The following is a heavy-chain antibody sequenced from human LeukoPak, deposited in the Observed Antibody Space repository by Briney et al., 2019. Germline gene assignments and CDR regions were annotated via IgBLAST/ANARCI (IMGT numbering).Heavy chain of an antibody. CDR2: IDPSDSYT. V-gene: IGHV5-10-1*01. D-gene: IGHD2-2*01. CDR3: ARGGAVERYCSSTSCYWVDAFDI. Sequence: GGSLRISCKGSGYSFTSYWISWVRQMPGKGLEWMGRIDPSDSYTNYSPSFQGHVTISADKSISTAYLQWSSLKASDTAMYYCARGGAVERYCSSTSCYWVDAFDIWGQGTMVTVSS. CDR1: GYSFTSYW. J-gene: IGHJ3*02.